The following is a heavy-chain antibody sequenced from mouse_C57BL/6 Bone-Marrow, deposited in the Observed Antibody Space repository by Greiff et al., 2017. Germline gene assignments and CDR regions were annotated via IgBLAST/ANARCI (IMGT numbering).Heavy chain of an antibody. D-gene: IGHD4-1*01. CDR3: AIQTGRVFDY. J-gene: IGHJ2*01. Sequence: VQLQQPGAELVKPGASVKVSCKASGYTFTSYWMHWVKQRPGQGLEWIGRIHPSDSDTNYTQKFKGKAKLTVDKSSSTAYMQLSGQASEDSAVYCCAIQTGRVFDYWGQGTTLTVSS. CDR2: IHPSDSDT. CDR1: GYTFTSYW. V-gene: IGHV1-74*01.